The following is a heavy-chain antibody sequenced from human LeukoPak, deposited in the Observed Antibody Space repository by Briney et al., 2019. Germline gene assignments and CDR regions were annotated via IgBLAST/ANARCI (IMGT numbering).Heavy chain of an antibody. CDR2: IYYSGST. J-gene: IGHJ3*02. CDR1: GGSFSGYY. CDR3: AREGVGATAFDI. D-gene: IGHD1-26*01. V-gene: IGHV4-30-4*01. Sequence: SETLSLTCAVYGGSFSGYYWSWIRQPPGKGLEWIGYIYYSGSTYYNPSLKSRVTISVDTSKNQFSLKLSSVTAADTAVYYCAREGVGATAFDIWGQGTMVTVSS.